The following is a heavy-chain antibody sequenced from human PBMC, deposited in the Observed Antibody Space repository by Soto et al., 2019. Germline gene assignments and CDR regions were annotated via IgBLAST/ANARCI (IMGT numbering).Heavy chain of an antibody. Sequence: GGSLRLSCAASGFTFSSYAMSWVRQAPGKGLEWVSAISGSGGSTYYADSVKGRFTISRDNSKNTLYLQMNSLRAEDTAVYYCAKTYWAVKTSGPYDYWSQGTLVTVSS. CDR3: AKTYWAVKTSGPYDY. CDR2: ISGSGGST. CDR1: GFTFSSYA. D-gene: IGHD2-21*01. V-gene: IGHV3-23*01. J-gene: IGHJ4*02.